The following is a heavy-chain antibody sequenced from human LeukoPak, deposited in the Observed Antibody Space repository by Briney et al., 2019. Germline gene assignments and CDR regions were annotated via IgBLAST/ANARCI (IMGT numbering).Heavy chain of an antibody. J-gene: IGHJ3*02. CDR3: ARDSSGVVLTGYDGDDAFDI. Sequence: GRSLRLSCAASGFTFSSYSMNWVRQAPGKGLEWVSSISSSSSYIYYADSVKGRFTISRDNAKNSLYLQMNSLRAEDTAVYYCARDSSGVVLTGYDGDDAFDIWGQGTMVTVSS. CDR2: ISSSSSYI. D-gene: IGHD3-9*01. V-gene: IGHV3-21*01. CDR1: GFTFSSYS.